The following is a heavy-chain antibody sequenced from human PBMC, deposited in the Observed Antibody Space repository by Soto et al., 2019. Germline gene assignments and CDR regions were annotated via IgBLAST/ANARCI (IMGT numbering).Heavy chain of an antibody. CDR2: ISGSGGST. Sequence: EVQLLESGGGLVQPGGSLRLSCAASGFTFSSYAMSWVRQAPGKGLEWVSAISGSGGSTYYEDSVKGRFTISRDNSKNTLDLQMKSRRAEDTAVYYCAKFAVVTARGGTWGQGTLVTVSS. CDR1: GFTFSSYA. CDR3: AKFAVVTARGGT. V-gene: IGHV3-23*01. D-gene: IGHD2-21*02. J-gene: IGHJ4*02.